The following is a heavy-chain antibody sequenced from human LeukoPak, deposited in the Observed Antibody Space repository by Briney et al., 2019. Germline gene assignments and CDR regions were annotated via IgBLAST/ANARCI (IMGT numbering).Heavy chain of an antibody. V-gene: IGHV1-69*02. Sequence: SVKVSCKASGGTFSSYTISWVRQAPGQGLEWMGRIIPILGIANYAQKFQGRVTITADKSTSTAYMELSSLRSEDTAVYYCARKASETYSSGMTSGAKGPRSPSP. CDR1: GGTFSSYT. D-gene: IGHD1-14*01. CDR3: ARKASETYSSGMTS. J-gene: IGHJ6*02. CDR2: IIPILGIA.